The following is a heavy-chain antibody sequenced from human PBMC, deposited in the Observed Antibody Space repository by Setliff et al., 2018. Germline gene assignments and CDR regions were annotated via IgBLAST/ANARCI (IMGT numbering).Heavy chain of an antibody. D-gene: IGHD2-21*01. Sequence: SETLSLTCAVYGGSFSGYYWSWIRQPPGKGLEWIGEINHSGSTNYNPSLKSRVTISVDTSKNQFSLKLSSVTAADTAVYYCARVRRVVIAYYYYMDVWGKGTTVPSP. CDR2: INHSGST. J-gene: IGHJ6*03. V-gene: IGHV4-34*01. CDR1: GGSFSGYY. CDR3: ARVRRVVIAYYYYMDV.